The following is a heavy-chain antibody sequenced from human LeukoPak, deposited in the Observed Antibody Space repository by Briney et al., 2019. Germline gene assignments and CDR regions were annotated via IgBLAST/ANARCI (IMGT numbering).Heavy chain of an antibody. CDR3: AREAMWRGEWELTGYYSYMDV. J-gene: IGHJ6*03. V-gene: IGHV3-48*01. CDR1: GFTFSSYS. Sequence: PWGSLRLSCAASGFTFSSYSLNWVRQPPGQGLELVSYISSSSSTISFADSVKGRFTISRDNAKNSLYLQMNSLRAEDTAVYYCAREAMWRGEWELTGYYSYMDVWGKGTTVTVSS. D-gene: IGHD1-26*01. CDR2: ISSSSSTI.